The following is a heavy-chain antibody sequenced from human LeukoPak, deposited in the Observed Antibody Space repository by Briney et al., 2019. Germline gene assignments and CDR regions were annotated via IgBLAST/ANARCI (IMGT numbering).Heavy chain of an antibody. CDR1: GYTFTSYG. CDR3: ARAEGASLPR. J-gene: IGHJ4*02. CDR2: INPNSGGT. D-gene: IGHD1-26*01. Sequence: GASVKVSCKASGYTFTSYGISWVRQAPGQGLEWMGWINPNSGGTNYAQKFQGRVTMTRDTSISTAYMELSRLRSDDTAVYYCARAEGASLPRWGQGTLVTVSS. V-gene: IGHV1-2*02.